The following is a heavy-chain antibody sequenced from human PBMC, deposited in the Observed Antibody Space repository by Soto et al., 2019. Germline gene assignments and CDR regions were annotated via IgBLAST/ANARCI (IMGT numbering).Heavy chain of an antibody. J-gene: IGHJ6*02. D-gene: IGHD7-27*01. V-gene: IGHV1-69*12. Sequence: QVQLVQSGAEVKKPGSSVKVSCKASGGTFSSYAISWVRQAPGQGLEWMGGIIPIFRTADYAQKFQGRVTITADESTSTAYMELSSLRSEDTAVYYCASHWGQAKRYYDYCMDVWGQGTTVTVSS. CDR3: ASHWGQAKRYYDYCMDV. CDR1: GGTFSSYA. CDR2: IIPIFRTA.